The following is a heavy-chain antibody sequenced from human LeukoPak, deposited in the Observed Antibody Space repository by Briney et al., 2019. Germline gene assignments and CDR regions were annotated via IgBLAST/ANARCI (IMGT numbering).Heavy chain of an antibody. CDR1: GFTFSSFD. V-gene: IGHV3-13*01. J-gene: IGHJ6*03. D-gene: IGHD1-1*01. CDR3: ARGPPRGKYYYMDV. CDR2: IGTASDT. Sequence: GGSLRLSCAASGFTFSSFDTHWVRQPTGQGLEWVSIIGTASDTYYPGSVEGRFTLSRDNAKNSLYLQMNSLTAGDTAVYYCARGPPRGKYYYMDVWGKGTTVTVSS.